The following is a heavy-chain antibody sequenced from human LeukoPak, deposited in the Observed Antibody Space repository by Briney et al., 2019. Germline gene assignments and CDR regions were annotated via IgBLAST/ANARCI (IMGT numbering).Heavy chain of an antibody. CDR3: ARNPEGYYDFWSGSGSYYYYMDV. CDR1: GYTFTSYG. V-gene: IGHV1-18*01. D-gene: IGHD3-3*01. CDR2: ISAYNGNT. J-gene: IGHJ6*03. Sequence: ASVKVSCKASGYTFTSYGISWVRQAPGQGLEWMGWISAYNGNTNYAQKLQGRVTMTTDTSTSTAYMELRSLRSDDTAVYYCARNPEGYYDFWSGSGSYYYYMDVWGKGTTVTVSS.